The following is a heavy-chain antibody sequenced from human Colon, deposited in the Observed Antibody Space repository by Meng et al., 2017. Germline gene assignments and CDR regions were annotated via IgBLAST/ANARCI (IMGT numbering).Heavy chain of an antibody. CDR2: ITPEGSTT. D-gene: IGHD1-1*01. CDR1: GFTFSTYW. CDR3: TRGGLEPVDY. J-gene: IGHJ4*02. Sequence: GESLKISCAASGFTFSTYWMHWVRQAPGKGLLWVSRITPEGSTTDYVESVRGRFTISRDNAKNTLYLQMNSLRAKNTAVYYCTRGGLEPVDYWGQGTLVTVSS. V-gene: IGHV3-74*01.